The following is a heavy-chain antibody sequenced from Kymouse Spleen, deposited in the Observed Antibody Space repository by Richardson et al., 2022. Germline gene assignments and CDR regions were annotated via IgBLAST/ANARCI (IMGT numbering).Heavy chain of an antibody. D-gene: IGHD3-3*01. CDR1: GGSISSSNW. CDR2: IYHSGST. Sequence: QVQLQESGPGLVKPSGTLSLTCAVSGGSISSSNWWSWVRQPPGKGLEWIGEIYHSGSTNYNPSLKSRVTISVDKSKNQFSLKLSSVTAADTAVYYCASTYYDFWSGYYNYYYGMDVWGQGTTVTVSS. V-gene: IGHV4-4*02. J-gene: IGHJ6*02. CDR3: ASTYYDFWSGYYNYYYGMDV.